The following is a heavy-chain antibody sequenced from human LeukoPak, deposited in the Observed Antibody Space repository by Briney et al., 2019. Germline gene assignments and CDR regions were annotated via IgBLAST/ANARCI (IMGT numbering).Heavy chain of an antibody. CDR3: ASDNVYYYDSSGYAFDI. CDR1: GFTVSSNY. CDR2: IYSGGST. V-gene: IGHV3-53*01. Sequence: GGSLRLSCAASGFTVSSNYMSWVRQAPGKGLEWVSVIYSGGSTYYADSVKGRFTISRDNSKNTLYLQMNSLRAEDTAVYYCASDNVYYYDSSGYAFDIWGQGTMVTVSS. J-gene: IGHJ3*02. D-gene: IGHD3-22*01.